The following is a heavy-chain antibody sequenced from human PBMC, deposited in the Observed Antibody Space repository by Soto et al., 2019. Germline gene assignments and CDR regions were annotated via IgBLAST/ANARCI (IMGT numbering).Heavy chain of an antibody. J-gene: IGHJ4*02. Sequence: SETLSLTCTVSGGSISSYYWSWIRQPPGKGLEWIGEINHSGSTNYNPSLKSRVTLSVDTSKNQFSLKLTSVTAADTAVYYCATKTGIRYYFEYWGQGMLVTVS. CDR2: INHSGST. V-gene: IGHV4-34*01. CDR3: ATKTGIRYYFEY. D-gene: IGHD3-10*01. CDR1: GGSISSYY.